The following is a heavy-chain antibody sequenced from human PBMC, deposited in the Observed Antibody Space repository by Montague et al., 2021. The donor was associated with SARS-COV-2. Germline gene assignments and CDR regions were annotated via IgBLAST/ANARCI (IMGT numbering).Heavy chain of an antibody. V-gene: IGHV4-4*07. D-gene: IGHD1-1*01. CDR2: IYTSGST. CDR1: GGSISSYY. CDR3: ARDGLERQWWMLGWFDP. J-gene: IGHJ5*02. Sequence: SETLSLTCTVSGGSISSYYWSWIRQPAGKGLEWTGRIYTSGSTNYNPSLKSRVTMSVDTSKNQFSLKLRSVTAADTAVYFCARDGLERQWWMLGWFDPWGQGTLVTVSS.